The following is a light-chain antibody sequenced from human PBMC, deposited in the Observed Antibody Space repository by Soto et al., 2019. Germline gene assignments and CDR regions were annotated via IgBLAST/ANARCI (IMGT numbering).Light chain of an antibody. V-gene: IGKV3-20*01. J-gene: IGKJ2*01. CDR3: QRYGSSPPHT. CDR2: GAS. Sequence: EIVLTQSPGTLSLSPGEGATLSCRASQSVYNNYLAWYQQKPGQAPRLLIPGASIRATGIPDRFSGSGSGTDFTLTISRLEPEDFAVYYCQRYGSSPPHTFGQGTKLEIK. CDR1: QSVYNNY.